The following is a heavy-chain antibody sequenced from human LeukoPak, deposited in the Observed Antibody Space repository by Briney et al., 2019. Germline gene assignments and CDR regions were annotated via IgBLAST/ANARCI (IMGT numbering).Heavy chain of an antibody. CDR3: VLNSRMVRDDAFDI. J-gene: IGHJ3*02. D-gene: IGHD3-10*01. Sequence: ASVKVSCKASGGTFSSYAISWVRQAPGQGLEWMGGIIPIFGTANYAQKFQGRVTITADESTSTAYMELSSLRSEDRAVYYCVLNSRMVRDDAFDIWGQGTMVTVSS. CDR1: GGTFSSYA. CDR2: IIPIFGTA. V-gene: IGHV1-69*13.